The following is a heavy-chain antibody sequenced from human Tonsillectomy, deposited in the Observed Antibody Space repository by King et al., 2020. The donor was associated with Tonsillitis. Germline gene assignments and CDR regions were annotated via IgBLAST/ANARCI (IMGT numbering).Heavy chain of an antibody. CDR2: ISFDGSIK. CDR3: AKASGALGELLDY. V-gene: IGHV3-30*18. CDR1: GFTFSSYG. J-gene: IGHJ4*02. Sequence: VQLVESGGGVVQPGRSLRLSCAASGFTFSSYGMHWVRQAPDKGLEWVAVISFDGSIKYYADSVKGRFTISRDNSKNTLYLQMNSLRVEDTAVYYCAKASGALGELLDYWGQGTLVTVSS. D-gene: IGHD3-10*01.